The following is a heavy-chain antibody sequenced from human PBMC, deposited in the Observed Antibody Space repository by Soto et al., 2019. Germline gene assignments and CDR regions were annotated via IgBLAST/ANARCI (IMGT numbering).Heavy chain of an antibody. CDR2: IDYRGST. V-gene: IGHV4-39*01. CDR3: ARHTRNQFDP. CDR1: GDSISKSGHY. Sequence: KPSETLSLTCTVSGDSISKSGHYWGWIRRPPGKALEWIGGIDYRGSTLYNPSLRSRITMSIDTSKKFFSLKLTSVSAADTAVYYCARHTRNQFDPWGQGTLVTVSS. J-gene: IGHJ5*02.